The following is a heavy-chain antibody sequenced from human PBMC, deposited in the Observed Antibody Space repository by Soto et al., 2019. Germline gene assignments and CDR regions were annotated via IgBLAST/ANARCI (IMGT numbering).Heavy chain of an antibody. Sequence: SETLSLTCTVSGGSISSGDYYWSWIRQPPGKGLEWIGYIYYSGSTYYNPSLKSRVTISVDTSKNQFSLKLSSVTAADTAVYYCAREGLTGTIGLYYYYGMDVWGQGTTVTVSS. CDR2: IYYSGST. CDR3: AREGLTGTIGLYYYYGMDV. D-gene: IGHD1-7*01. V-gene: IGHV4-30-4*02. CDR1: GGSISSGDYY. J-gene: IGHJ6*02.